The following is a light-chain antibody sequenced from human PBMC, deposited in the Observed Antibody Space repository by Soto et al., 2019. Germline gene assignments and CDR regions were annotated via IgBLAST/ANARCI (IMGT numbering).Light chain of an antibody. CDR3: QQYNSPWT. CDR2: DAS. V-gene: IGKV1-5*01. Sequence: DIQMTQSPFTLSASVGDRVTITCRATQSISSWLAWHQQKPGKAPKLLIYDASSSESGVPSRFSGSGSGTEFAVTISSLKPDDFATYYGQQYNSPWTFGHGTKVVVK. J-gene: IGKJ1*01. CDR1: QSISSW.